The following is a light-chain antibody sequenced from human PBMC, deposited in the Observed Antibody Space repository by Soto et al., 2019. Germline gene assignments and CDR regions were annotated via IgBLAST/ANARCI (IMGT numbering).Light chain of an antibody. CDR1: QGIGRS. Sequence: IQMTQSPSSLSASVGDTVTITCRPSQGIGRSLAWYQQKPGTVPKVLIHAASTLQSGVSSRFSGSGSGTYFTLTISSLQPEDVAPYYCQKYDSVPPFGPGTKVDI. CDR2: AAS. J-gene: IGKJ1*01. V-gene: IGKV1-27*01. CDR3: QKYDSVPP.